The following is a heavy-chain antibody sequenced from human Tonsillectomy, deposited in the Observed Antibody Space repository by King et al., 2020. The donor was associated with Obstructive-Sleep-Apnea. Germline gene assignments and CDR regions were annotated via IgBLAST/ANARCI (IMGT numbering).Heavy chain of an antibody. Sequence: VQLQQWGAGLLKPSETLSLTCAVYGESFRGHYWNWIRQPPGKGLEWIGEITHSGSTNYNPALKSRVTISLDTSKNQFSLRLSSVTAADTAVYYCARERVVVTANFDSWGQGSLVTVSS. D-gene: IGHD2-21*02. CDR3: ARERVVVTANFDS. CDR2: ITHSGST. J-gene: IGHJ4*02. V-gene: IGHV4-34*01. CDR1: GESFRGHY.